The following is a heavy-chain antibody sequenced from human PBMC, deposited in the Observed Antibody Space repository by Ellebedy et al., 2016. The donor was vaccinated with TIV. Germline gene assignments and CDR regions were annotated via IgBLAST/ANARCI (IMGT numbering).Heavy chain of an antibody. V-gene: IGHV1-69*10. CDR3: ARIAPTAVTFDLYYFDY. CDR1: GGTFTSYA. CDR2: IIPILGIP. D-gene: IGHD4-23*01. J-gene: IGHJ4*02. Sequence: SVKVSCKASGGTFTSYAISWVRQAPGQGLEWMGGIIPILGIPNNAQKFQGRVTITADKSTSTAYMELSSLRPEDTAVYYCARIAPTAVTFDLYYFDYWGQGTLITVSS.